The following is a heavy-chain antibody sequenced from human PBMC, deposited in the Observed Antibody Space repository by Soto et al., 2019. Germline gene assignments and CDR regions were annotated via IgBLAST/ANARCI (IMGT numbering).Heavy chain of an antibody. CDR1: GXTLSSYS. Sequence: GSLRLSCAASGXTLSSYSMSWVRQAPGKGLELVSAISGSGGSTYYADAVKGRFTISRDNSKNTLYLQMNSLRAYYKAVYYCARGEDYGDYVDYWGQGTLVTVSS. J-gene: IGHJ4*02. CDR2: ISGSGGST. D-gene: IGHD4-17*01. CDR3: ARGEDYGDYVDY. V-gene: IGHV3-23*01.